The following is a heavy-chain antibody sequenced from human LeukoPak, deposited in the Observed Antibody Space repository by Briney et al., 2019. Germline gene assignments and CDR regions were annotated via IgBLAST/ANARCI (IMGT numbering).Heavy chain of an antibody. CDR1: GHTFTSYY. CDR3: AREPLRITAAGGTGSSNGDY. CDR2: INPSGGST. V-gene: IGHV1-46*01. J-gene: IGHJ4*01. D-gene: IGHD6-13*01. Sequence: GASVKVSCKASGHTFTSYYMHWVRQAPGQGLEWMGIINPSGGSTSYAQKFQGRVTMTRDTSTSTVYMELSSLRSEDTAVYYCAREPLRITAAGGTGSSNGDYWCHATLVTVSS.